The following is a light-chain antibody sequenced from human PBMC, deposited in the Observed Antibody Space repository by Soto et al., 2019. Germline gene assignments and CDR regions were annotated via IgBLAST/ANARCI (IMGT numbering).Light chain of an antibody. CDR2: KAS. CDR1: QSISSW. Sequence: DIQMTQSPSTLSASVGDRVTITCRASQSISSWLAWYQQKPGKAPKLLIYKASSLESGVPSRFSGIGSGTEFTLTISSLQPDDFATYDCQQYNSYSGFTFGPGTKVDIK. J-gene: IGKJ3*01. V-gene: IGKV1-5*03. CDR3: QQYNSYSGFT.